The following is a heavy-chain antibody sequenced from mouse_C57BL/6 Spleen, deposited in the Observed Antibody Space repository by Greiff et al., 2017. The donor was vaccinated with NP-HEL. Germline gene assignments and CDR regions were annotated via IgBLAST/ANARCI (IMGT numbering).Heavy chain of an antibody. V-gene: IGHV3-6*01. Sequence: EVKLQESGPGLVKPSQSLSLTCSVTGYSITSGYYWNWIRQFPGNKLEWMGYISYDGSNNYNPSLKNRISITRDTSKNQFFLKLNSVTTEDTATYYCARGGNWDWYFDGWGTGTTVTVSS. CDR3: ARGGNWDWYFDG. CDR1: GYSITSGYY. D-gene: IGHD4-1*01. J-gene: IGHJ1*03. CDR2: ISYDGSN.